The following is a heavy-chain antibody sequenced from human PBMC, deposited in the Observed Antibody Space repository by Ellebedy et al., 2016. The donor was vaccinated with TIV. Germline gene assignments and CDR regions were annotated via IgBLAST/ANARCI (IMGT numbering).Heavy chain of an antibody. Sequence: GGSLRLSCAASGFSFSNYAMSWVRRSPGKGLDWVSLISGNGEYTYYADSVKGRLTISRDNSMDTLYLQMNSLGVGDTAVYYCAKDPGRRVPPPAAWAWFDPWGQGTLVTVSS. CDR1: GFSFSNYA. CDR3: AKDPGRRVPPPAAWAWFDP. CDR2: ISGNGEYT. V-gene: IGHV3-23*01. D-gene: IGHD2-2*01. J-gene: IGHJ5*02.